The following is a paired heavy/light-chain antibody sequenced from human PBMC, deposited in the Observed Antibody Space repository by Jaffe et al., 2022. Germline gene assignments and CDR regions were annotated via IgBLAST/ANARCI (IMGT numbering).Light chain of an antibody. CDR2: GAS. J-gene: IGKJ2*01. Sequence: EIVLTQSPGTLSLSPGERATLSCRASQSVSSSYLAWYQQKPGQAPRLLIYGASSRATGIPDRFSGSGSGTDFTLTISRLEPEDFAVYYCQQYGSSPQTFGQGTKLEIK. CDR1: QSVSSSY. V-gene: IGKV3-20*01. CDR3: QQYGSSPQT.
Heavy chain of an antibody. CDR1: GFTFSSYA. CDR3: AKDPANCSGGSCYSPSWFDP. J-gene: IGHJ5*02. D-gene: IGHD2-15*01. V-gene: IGHV3-23*01. CDR2: ISGSGGST. Sequence: EVQLLESGGGLVQPGGSLRLSCAASGFTFSSYAMSWVRQAPGKGLEWVSAISGSGGSTYYADSVKGRFTISRDNSKNTLYLQMNSLRAEDTAVYYCAKDPANCSGGSCYSPSWFDPWGQGTLVTVSS.